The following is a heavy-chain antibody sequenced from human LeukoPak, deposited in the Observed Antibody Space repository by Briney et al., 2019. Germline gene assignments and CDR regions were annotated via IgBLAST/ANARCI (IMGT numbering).Heavy chain of an antibody. CDR1: GFTVTSTY. D-gene: IGHD3-10*02. Sequence: GGSLRLSCAVSGFTVTSTYMSWVCQAPGKGLEWVSVVYVDGTPYHADSVKGRFTLSRDKSRNSLYLQMDSLRAEDTAVYYCAGYVRTYPYWGRGTLVTVSS. J-gene: IGHJ4*02. V-gene: IGHV3-66*02. CDR3: AGYVRTYPY. CDR2: VYVDGTP.